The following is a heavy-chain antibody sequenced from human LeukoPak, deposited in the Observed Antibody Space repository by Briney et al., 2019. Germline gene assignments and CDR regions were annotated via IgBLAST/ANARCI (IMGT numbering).Heavy chain of an antibody. V-gene: IGHV4-59*01. Sequence: SETLSLTCTVSGGSISSYYWRWIRQPPGKGLEWIGYIYYSGSNNYNPSLKSRVTISVDTSKNQFSLKLSSVTAADTAVYYCARGGVTPYYYYGMDVWGQGTTVTVSS. CDR1: GGSISSYY. CDR2: IYYSGSN. D-gene: IGHD2-21*02. J-gene: IGHJ6*02. CDR3: ARGGVTPYYYYGMDV.